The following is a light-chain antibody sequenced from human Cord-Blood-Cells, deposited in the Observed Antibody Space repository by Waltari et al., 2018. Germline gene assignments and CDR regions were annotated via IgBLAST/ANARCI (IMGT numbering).Light chain of an antibody. V-gene: IGKV3-11*01. J-gene: IGKJ1*01. CDR3: QQRSNWWT. CDR1: QSVSSY. Sequence: EIVLTLSPATLSSSPGERATLSCRASQSVSSYLAWYQQKPGQAPRLLIYDASNRATGIPARFSGSGSGTDFTLTISSLEPEDFAVYYCQQRSNWWTFGQGTKVEIK. CDR2: DAS.